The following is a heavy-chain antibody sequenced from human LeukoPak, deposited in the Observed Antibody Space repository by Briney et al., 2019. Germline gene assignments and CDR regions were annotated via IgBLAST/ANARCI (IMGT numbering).Heavy chain of an antibody. CDR3: ARPYYYDSRIDP. V-gene: IGHV4-30-4*01. J-gene: IGHJ5*02. CDR1: GGSISSGNYY. D-gene: IGHD3-22*01. Sequence: PSETLSLTCTVSGGSISSGNYYWSWIRQPPGKGLEWIAYMYYSGSTYYNPSLKSRVTMSADTSKNQLSLKLSSVTAADTAVYYCARPYYYDSRIDPWGQGILVTVSS. CDR2: MYYSGST.